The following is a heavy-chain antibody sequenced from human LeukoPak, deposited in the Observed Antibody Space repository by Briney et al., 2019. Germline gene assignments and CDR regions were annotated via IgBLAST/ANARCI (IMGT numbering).Heavy chain of an antibody. Sequence: GGSLRLSCAASGFTFNSYAMSWVRQAPGKGLEWASAISGSGGSTYYADSVKGRFTISRDNSKNTLYLQMNSLRAEDTAVYYCAKVHTVVVVAATFDYWGQGTLVTVSS. CDR2: ISGSGGST. CDR3: AKVHTVVVVAATFDY. J-gene: IGHJ4*02. D-gene: IGHD2-15*01. CDR1: GFTFNSYA. V-gene: IGHV3-23*01.